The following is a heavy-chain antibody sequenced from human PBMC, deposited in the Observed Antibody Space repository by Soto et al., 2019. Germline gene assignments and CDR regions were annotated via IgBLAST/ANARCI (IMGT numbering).Heavy chain of an antibody. CDR3: ARDHRPVLVAARRGYFDY. J-gene: IGHJ4*02. CDR1: GYTFTSYA. Sequence: GAXVKVSCKASGYTFTSYAMHWVRQAPGQSLEWMGWINAGNGNTKYSQKFQGRVTITRDTSASTAYMELSSLRSEDTAVYYCARDHRPVLVAARRGYFDYWGQGTLVTVSS. D-gene: IGHD6-6*01. CDR2: INAGNGNT. V-gene: IGHV1-3*01.